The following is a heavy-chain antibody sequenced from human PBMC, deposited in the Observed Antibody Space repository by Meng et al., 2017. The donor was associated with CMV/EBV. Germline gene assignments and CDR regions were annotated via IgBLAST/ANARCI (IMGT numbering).Heavy chain of an antibody. CDR3: ARTRRYCSSTSCPGAYGMDV. Sequence: ASVKVSCKASGYTFTGYYMHWVRQAPGQGLEWMGWINPNSGGTNYAQKFQGRVTMTRDTSISTAYMELSRPRSDDTAVYYCARTRRYCSSTSCPGAYGMDVWGQGTTVTVSS. CDR1: GYTFTGYY. D-gene: IGHD2-2*01. V-gene: IGHV1-2*02. J-gene: IGHJ6*02. CDR2: INPNSGGT.